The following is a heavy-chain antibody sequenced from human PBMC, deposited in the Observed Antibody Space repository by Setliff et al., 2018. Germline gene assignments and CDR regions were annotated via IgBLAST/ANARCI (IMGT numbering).Heavy chain of an antibody. Sequence: SVKVSCKASGFTLSEYYMHWVRQAPGQGLEWMGGIIPMFGTTNYAQKFQGRVTIITDESTNTAYMELSSLRSEDTAVYYCAREGVDARSSTDYRYYMDVWGKGTTVTVSS. J-gene: IGHJ6*03. CDR3: AREGVDARSSTDYRYYMDV. V-gene: IGHV1-69*05. D-gene: IGHD2-8*01. CDR1: GFTLSEYY. CDR2: IIPMFGTT.